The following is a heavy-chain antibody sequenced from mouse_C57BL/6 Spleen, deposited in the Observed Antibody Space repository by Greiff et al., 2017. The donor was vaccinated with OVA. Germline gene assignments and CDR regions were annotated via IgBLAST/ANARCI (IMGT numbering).Heavy chain of an antibody. CDR2: INYDGSST. Sequence: EVMLVESEGGLVQPGSSMKLSCTASGFTFSDYYMAWVRQVPEKGLEWVANINYDGSSTYYLDSLKSRFIISRDNAKNILYLQMSSLKSEDTATYYCARSDDYGGDFDYWGQGTTLTVSS. CDR1: GFTFSDYY. J-gene: IGHJ2*01. V-gene: IGHV5-16*01. CDR3: ARSDDYGGDFDY. D-gene: IGHD2-4*01.